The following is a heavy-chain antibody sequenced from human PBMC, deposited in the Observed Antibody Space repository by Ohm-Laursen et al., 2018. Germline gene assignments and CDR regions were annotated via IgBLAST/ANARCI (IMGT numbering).Heavy chain of an antibody. D-gene: IGHD1-26*01. Sequence: SLRLSCSASRFTFSTYTMNWVRQAPGKGLEWVSSISSGSGYIYYADSVKGRFTISRDNAKNSLYLQMNSLRAEDTAVYYCARDALGGTASYWGQGTLVTVSS. V-gene: IGHV3-21*01. CDR1: RFTFSTYT. CDR3: ARDALGGTASY. CDR2: ISSGSGYI. J-gene: IGHJ4*02.